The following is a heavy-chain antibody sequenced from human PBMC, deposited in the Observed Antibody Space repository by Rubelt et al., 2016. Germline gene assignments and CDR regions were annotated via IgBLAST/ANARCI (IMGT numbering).Heavy chain of an antibody. D-gene: IGHD6-19*01. CDR2: IYYSGST. V-gene: IGHV4-59*01. CDR1: GDSISSYY. CDR3: ARAYSSGWYYFDY. Sequence: QVQLQESGPGLVKPSETLSLTCTVSGDSISSYYWSWIRQPPGKGLEWIGYIYYSGSTNYSPSLKSRVTISVDTSKHQFSLKSSSVTAEETAVYYCARAYSSGWYYFDYWGQGTLVTVSS. J-gene: IGHJ4*02.